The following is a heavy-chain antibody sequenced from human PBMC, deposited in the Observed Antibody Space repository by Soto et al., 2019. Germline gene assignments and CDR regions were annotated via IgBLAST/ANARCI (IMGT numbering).Heavy chain of an antibody. Sequence: PRLSWVASEFTFNSYEMNWVRQAPGKGLEWVSYISSSGTTIYYTDSVKGRFTIPRDNAKKSLYLQKNSLRAEETAVYYCVSFGGAAASPGDYWGQGTLVTVSS. CDR3: VSFGGAAASPGDY. D-gene: IGHD6-6*01. CDR2: ISSSGTTI. V-gene: IGHV3-48*03. CDR1: EFTFNSYE. J-gene: IGHJ4*02.